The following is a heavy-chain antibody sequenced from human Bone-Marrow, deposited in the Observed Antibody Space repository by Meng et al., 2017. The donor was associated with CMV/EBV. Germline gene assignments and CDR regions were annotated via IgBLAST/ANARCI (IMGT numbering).Heavy chain of an antibody. Sequence: GESLKISCAASGFTFSSYSMNWVRQTPGKGLEYVSAISSNGGSTYYADSVKGRFTISRDNSKNTLYLQMGSLRAEDMAVYYCARDKGIAARENYYYGMDVGGQGTTVTVSS. D-gene: IGHD6-13*01. CDR2: ISSNGGST. J-gene: IGHJ6*02. V-gene: IGHV3-64*02. CDR3: ARDKGIAARENYYYGMDV. CDR1: GFTFSSYS.